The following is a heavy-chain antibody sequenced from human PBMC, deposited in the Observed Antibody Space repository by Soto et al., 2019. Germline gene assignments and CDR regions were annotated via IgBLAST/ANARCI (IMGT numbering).Heavy chain of an antibody. J-gene: IGHJ6*02. D-gene: IGHD5-18*01. V-gene: IGHV1-2*04. CDR1: GYTFTGYY. CDR2: INPNSGGT. CDR3: ARGRLLDYYYYGMDV. Sequence: PGASVKVSCKASGYTFTGYYMHWVRQAPGQGLEWMGWINPNSGGTNYAQKFQGWVTMTRDTSISTAYMELSRLRSDDTAVYYCARGRLLDYYYYGMDVWGQGTTVTVSS.